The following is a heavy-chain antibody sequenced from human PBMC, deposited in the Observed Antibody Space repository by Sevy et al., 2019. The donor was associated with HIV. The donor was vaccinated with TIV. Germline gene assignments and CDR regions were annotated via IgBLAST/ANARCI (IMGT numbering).Heavy chain of an antibody. D-gene: IGHD1-26*01. CDR2: IYYSGST. CDR1: GGSISSSSYY. Sequence: SETLSLTCTVSGGSISSSSYYWGWIRQPPGKGLEWIGSIYYSGSTYYNPSLKSRVTISVDTSKNQFSLKLSSVTAADTAVYYCARTGSFRVFDYWGLGTLVTVSS. CDR3: ARTGSFRVFDY. J-gene: IGHJ4*02. V-gene: IGHV4-39*01.